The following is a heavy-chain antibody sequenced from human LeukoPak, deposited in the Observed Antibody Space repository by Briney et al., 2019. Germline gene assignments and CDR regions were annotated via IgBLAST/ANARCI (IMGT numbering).Heavy chain of an antibody. CDR3: AKDREVVAATFDLDY. CDR1: GFTFSSYA. V-gene: IGHV3-23*01. D-gene: IGHD2-15*01. CDR2: ISGSGGST. J-gene: IGHJ4*02. Sequence: PGGSLRLSCAASGFTFSSYAMSWVRQAPGKGLEWVSAISGSGGSTYYADSVRGRFTISRDNSKNTLYLQMNSLRAEDTAVYYCAKDREVVAATFDLDYWGQGTLVTVSS.